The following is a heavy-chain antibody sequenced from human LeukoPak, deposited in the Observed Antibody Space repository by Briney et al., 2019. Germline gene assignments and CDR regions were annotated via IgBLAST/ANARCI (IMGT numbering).Heavy chain of an antibody. V-gene: IGHV3-30*02. CDR3: AREGRTGDYFDY. Sequence: GGSLRLSCAASGFTFSSYGMHWVRQAPGKGLEWVAFIRYDGSNKYYADSVKGRFTISRDNSKNTLYLQMNSLRAEDTAVYYCAREGRTGDYFDYWGQGTLVTVSS. J-gene: IGHJ4*02. CDR2: IRYDGSNK. D-gene: IGHD7-27*01. CDR1: GFTFSSYG.